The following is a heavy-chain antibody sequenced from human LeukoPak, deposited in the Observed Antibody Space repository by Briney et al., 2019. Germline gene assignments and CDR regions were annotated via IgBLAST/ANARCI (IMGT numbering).Heavy chain of an antibody. CDR3: ARRPIAAAGANDY. D-gene: IGHD6-13*01. J-gene: IGHJ4*02. CDR1: GGTFSSYA. V-gene: IGHV1-69*04. Sequence: GASVKVSCKASGGTFSSYAISWVRQAPGQGLEWMGRIIPILGIANYAQKFQGRVTITADKSTSTAYMELSSLRSEDTAVYYCARRPIAAAGANDYWGQGTLVTVSS. CDR2: IIPILGIA.